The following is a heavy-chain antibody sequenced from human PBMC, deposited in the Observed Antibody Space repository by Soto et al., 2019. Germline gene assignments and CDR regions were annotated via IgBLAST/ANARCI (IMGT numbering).Heavy chain of an antibody. Sequence: SETLSLTCTVSGGSISSYYWSWIRQPPGKGLEWIRYIYYTGSTNYNPSLKSRVTISVDTSKNQFSLKLSSVTAADTAVYYCARHQIVGQWELLSYFDYWGQGTLVTVSS. V-gene: IGHV4-59*08. D-gene: IGHD1-26*01. CDR3: ARHQIVGQWELLSYFDY. CDR1: GGSISSYY. J-gene: IGHJ4*02. CDR2: IYYTGST.